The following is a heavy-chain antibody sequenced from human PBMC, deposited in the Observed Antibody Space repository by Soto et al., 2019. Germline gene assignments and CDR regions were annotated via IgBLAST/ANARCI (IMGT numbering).Heavy chain of an antibody. CDR1: GGSISSYY. CDR3: ARTTVTTDYYYYYMDV. V-gene: IGHV4-59*08. Sequence: SETLSLTCTVSGGSISSYYWSWIRQPPGKGLEWIGYIYYSGSTNYNPSLKSRVTISVDTSKNQFSLKLSSVTAADTAVYYCARTTVTTDYYYYYMDVRGKGTTVTSP. D-gene: IGHD4-17*01. CDR2: IYYSGST. J-gene: IGHJ6*03.